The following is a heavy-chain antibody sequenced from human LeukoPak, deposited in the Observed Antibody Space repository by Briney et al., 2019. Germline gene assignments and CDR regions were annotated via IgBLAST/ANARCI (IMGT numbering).Heavy chain of an antibody. CDR1: GGSISSSSYY. CDR2: IYYSGST. J-gene: IGHJ3*02. D-gene: IGHD2-2*01. CDR3: ARGSSDHDAFDI. Sequence: PSETLSLTCTVSGGSISSSSYYWGWIRQPPGKGLEWIGSIYYSGSTYYNPSLKSRVTISVDTSKNQFSLKLSSVTAADTAVYYCARGSSDHDAFDIWGQGTMVTVSS. V-gene: IGHV4-39*01.